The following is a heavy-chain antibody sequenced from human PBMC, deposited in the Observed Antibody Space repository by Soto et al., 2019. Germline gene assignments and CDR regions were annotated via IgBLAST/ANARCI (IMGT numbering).Heavy chain of an antibody. V-gene: IGHV3-53*01. Sequence: SGGSLRLSCAASGFTVTAHYVAWVRQAPGRGLEWVSLIYSGGGKYYADSVEGRFTISRDTSEKTFYLQMNSLRSEDTAVYYCARSDPAYAYGLIVWGQGTTVTVSS. CDR2: IYSGGGK. CDR1: GFTVTAHY. CDR3: ARSDPAYAYGLIV. D-gene: IGHD3-10*01. J-gene: IGHJ6*02.